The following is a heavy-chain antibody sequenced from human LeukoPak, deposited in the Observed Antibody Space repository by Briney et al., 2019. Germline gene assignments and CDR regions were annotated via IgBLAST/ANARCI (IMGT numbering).Heavy chain of an antibody. CDR3: ARGAGGSYQVYYYGMDV. CDR1: GYTFTSYG. J-gene: IGHJ6*02. V-gene: IGHV1-18*01. CDR2: ISAYNGNT. D-gene: IGHD1-26*01. Sequence: ASVKVSCKASGYTFTSYGISWVRQAPGQGLEWMGWISAYNGNTNYAQKLQGRVTMTTDTSTSTAYMELSRLRSDDTAVYYCARGAGGSYQVYYYGMDVWGQGTTVTVSS.